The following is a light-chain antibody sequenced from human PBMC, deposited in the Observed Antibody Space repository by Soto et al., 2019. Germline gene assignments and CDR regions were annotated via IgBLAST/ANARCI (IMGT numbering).Light chain of an antibody. J-gene: IGKJ1*01. Sequence: DIQMTQSASTLSGSVGDRVTITCRSSQTISSWLAWYQQKPGKAPKLLIYKAPTLKSGGPSRLSGSGSGTQLTLTISSLQPDDFATYYCQHYNSYSEAFGKGTKVDIK. CDR1: QTISSW. CDR2: KAP. V-gene: IGKV1-5*03. CDR3: QHYNSYSEA.